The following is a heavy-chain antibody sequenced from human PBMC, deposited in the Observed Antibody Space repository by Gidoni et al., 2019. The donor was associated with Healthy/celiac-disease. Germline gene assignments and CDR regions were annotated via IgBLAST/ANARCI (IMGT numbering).Heavy chain of an antibody. J-gene: IGHJ6*02. CDR2: IYSGGST. V-gene: IGHV3-66*01. CDR3: ARDNGFWSGYYGDINYYYGMDV. D-gene: IGHD3-3*01. CDR1: FTVSSNY. Sequence: FTVSSNYMSWVRQAPGKGLEWVSVIYSGGSTYYADSVKGRFTISRDNSKNTLYLQMNSLRAEDTAVYYCARDNGFWSGYYGDINYYYGMDVWGQGTTVTVSS.